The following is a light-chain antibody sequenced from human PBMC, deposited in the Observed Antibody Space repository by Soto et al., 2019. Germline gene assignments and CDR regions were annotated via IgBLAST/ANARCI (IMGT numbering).Light chain of an antibody. Sequence: QSALTQPASVSGSPGQSITISCTGTSSDVGGYNYVSWCQHHPGKAPKLKIYDVNNRPSGVSNRFPGSKSGNTASLTISGLQAEDEADYYCSSYTGSSTLLVFGGGTKLTVL. J-gene: IGLJ2*01. CDR1: SSDVGGYNY. V-gene: IGLV2-14*03. CDR3: SSYTGSSTLLV. CDR2: DVN.